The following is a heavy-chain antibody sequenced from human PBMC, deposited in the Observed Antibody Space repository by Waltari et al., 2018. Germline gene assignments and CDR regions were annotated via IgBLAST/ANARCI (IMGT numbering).Heavy chain of an antibody. D-gene: IGHD2-2*02. CDR3: AKDAFGNTYLDF. J-gene: IGHJ4*02. Sequence: QVNLVESGGGVVQPGGSLRLSCAPAGLPFGNFGMHWVRQAPGKGLEWVALIWFDGSDKFYADSVRGRFTISRDNSARTLYLDMDSLRLDDTAMYYCAKDAFGNTYLDFWGQGTLVTVSS. CDR1: GLPFGNFG. V-gene: IGHV3-30*02. CDR2: IWFDGSDK.